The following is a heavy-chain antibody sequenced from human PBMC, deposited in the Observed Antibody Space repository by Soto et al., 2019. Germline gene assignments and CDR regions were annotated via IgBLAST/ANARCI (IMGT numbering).Heavy chain of an antibody. CDR1: GYTFTTYA. CDR3: GRSVVGATGEILYNAMDV. CDR2: INPASGHT. V-gene: IGHV1-3*01. D-gene: IGHD1-26*01. J-gene: IGHJ6*02. Sequence: ASVKVSCKASGYTFTTYALHWVRQAPGQRPEWMGWINPASGHTKYSKKFQDRVTITRDTSASTGYMELSSLRSEDTAVYYCGRSVVGATGEILYNAMDVWGQGTTVTVS.